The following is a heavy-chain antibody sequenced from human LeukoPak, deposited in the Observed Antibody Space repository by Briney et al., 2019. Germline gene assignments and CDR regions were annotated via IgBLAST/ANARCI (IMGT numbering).Heavy chain of an antibody. V-gene: IGHV1-8*02. CDR3: ARATPGGLHGYSFDY. CDR1: GYTFKNYD. CDR2: MNPNSGNT. J-gene: IGHJ4*02. Sequence: ASVKVSCKASGYTFKNYDINWVRQATGQGLEWMGWMNPNSGNTGFAQKFQDRASTTRDTSINTAYMELTSLRSGDTAVYYCARATPGGLHGYSFDYWGQGTVVTVYS. D-gene: IGHD5-24*01.